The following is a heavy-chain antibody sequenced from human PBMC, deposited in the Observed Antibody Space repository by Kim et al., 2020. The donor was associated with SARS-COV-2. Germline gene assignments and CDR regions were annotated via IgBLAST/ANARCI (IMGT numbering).Heavy chain of an antibody. CDR1: GGSISSYY. CDR3: ARALGPGGGYYFDY. Sequence: SETLSLTCTVSGGSISSYYWSWIRQPAGKGLEWIGRIYTSGSTKYNPSLKSRVTMSEDTSRNQISLRLSSVTAADTAVYYCARALGPGGGYYFDYWGQGTRVAVSS. J-gene: IGHJ4*02. D-gene: IGHD2-15*01. V-gene: IGHV4-4*07. CDR2: IYTSGST.